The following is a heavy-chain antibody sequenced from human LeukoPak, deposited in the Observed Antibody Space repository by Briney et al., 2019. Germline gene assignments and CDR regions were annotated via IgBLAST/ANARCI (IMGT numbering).Heavy chain of an antibody. CDR3: ARPSGSDAFDI. Sequence: GGSLRLSCAVSGFTSDDHAMHWVRHASGKGLEWVAGIMWRSGSTGYGDSVKGRFTISRDNAKNSLYLQMNSLRAEDTAVYYCARPSGSDAFDIWGQGTMVTVSS. V-gene: IGHV3-9*02. J-gene: IGHJ3*02. D-gene: IGHD1-26*01. CDR2: IMWRSGST. CDR1: GFTSDDHA.